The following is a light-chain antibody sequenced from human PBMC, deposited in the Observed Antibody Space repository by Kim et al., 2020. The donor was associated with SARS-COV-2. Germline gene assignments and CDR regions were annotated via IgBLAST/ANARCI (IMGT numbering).Light chain of an antibody. V-gene: IGLV2-14*03. J-gene: IGLJ2*01. CDR3: SSYTSSSTLVV. CDR2: DVS. Sequence: QSALTQPASVSGSPGQSVTISCTGTSRDVGGYNYVSWYQQHPGTAPKLLLYDVSSRPSGVSDRFSGSKSGYTASLTISGLRAEDEADYFCSSYTSSSTLVVFGAGTKVTVL. CDR1: SRDVGGYNY.